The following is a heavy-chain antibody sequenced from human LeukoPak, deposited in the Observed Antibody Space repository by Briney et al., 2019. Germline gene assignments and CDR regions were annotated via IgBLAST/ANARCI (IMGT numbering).Heavy chain of an antibody. J-gene: IGHJ4*02. D-gene: IGHD3-22*01. CDR3: ARDVESDYYDSSGYSQYYFDY. V-gene: IGHV1-2*02. CDR1: GYTFTGYY. CDR2: INPNSGGT. Sequence: ASVKVSCKASGYTFTGYYMHWVRQAPGQGLEWMGWINPNSGGTNYAQKFQGRVTMTRDTSISTAYMELSRLRSDDTAVYYCARDVESDYYDSSGYSQYYFDYWGQGTLVTVSS.